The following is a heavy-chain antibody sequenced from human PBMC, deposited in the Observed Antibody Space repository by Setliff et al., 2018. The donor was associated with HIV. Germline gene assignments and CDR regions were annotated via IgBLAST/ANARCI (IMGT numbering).Heavy chain of an antibody. D-gene: IGHD2-2*01. V-gene: IGHV1-69*04. CDR1: GDSFSRYA. J-gene: IGHJ6*03. CDR2: IIPILNIT. CDR3: ARETGYCSSITCVTYYYFMDV. Sequence: SVKVSCKASGDSFSRYAITWVRQAPGQGLEWMGRIIPILNITNYSQKFQGRVTSTTDESTSAVYMELSSLRSEDTAVYYCARETGYCSSITCVTYYYFMDVWGKGTTVTVSS.